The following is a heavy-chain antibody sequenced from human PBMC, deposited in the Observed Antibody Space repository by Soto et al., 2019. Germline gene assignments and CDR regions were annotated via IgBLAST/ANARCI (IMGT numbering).Heavy chain of an antibody. J-gene: IGHJ4*02. CDR2: INAGNGNT. Sequence: ASVKVSCKASGYTFTGYAMHWVRQAPGQRLEWMGWINAGNGNTKYSQKFQGRVTITRDTSASTAYMELRSLRSDDTAVYYCARRYGGNFAYWGQGSLVTVSS. CDR1: GYTFTGYA. D-gene: IGHD3-16*01. V-gene: IGHV1-3*01. CDR3: ARRYGGNFAY.